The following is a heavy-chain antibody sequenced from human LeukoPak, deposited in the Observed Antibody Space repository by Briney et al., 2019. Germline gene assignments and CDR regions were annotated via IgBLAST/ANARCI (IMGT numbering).Heavy chain of an antibody. Sequence: SETLSLTCAVYGGSFSGYYWSWIRQPPGKGLEWIGEINHSGSTNYNPSLKSRVTISVDTSKNQFSLKLSSVTAADTAVYYCARERGSIAACYAPIDYWGQGTLVTVSS. J-gene: IGHJ4*02. V-gene: IGHV4-34*01. D-gene: IGHD6-6*01. CDR1: GGSFSGYY. CDR2: INHSGST. CDR3: ARERGSIAACYAPIDY.